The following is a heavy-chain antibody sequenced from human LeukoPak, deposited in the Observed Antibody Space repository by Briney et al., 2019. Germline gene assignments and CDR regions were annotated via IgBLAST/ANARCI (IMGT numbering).Heavy chain of an antibody. CDR1: GYTFTSYD. J-gene: IGHJ6*03. CDR2: MNPNSGNT. CDR3: ARGGTSPTYYYYMDV. D-gene: IGHD2-2*01. Sequence: GASVKVSCKASGYTFTSYDISWVRQATGQGLEWMGWMNPNSGNTGYAQKFQGRVTMTRNTSISTAYMELSSLRSEDTAVYYCARGGTSPTYYYYMDVWGKGTTVTVSS. V-gene: IGHV1-8*01.